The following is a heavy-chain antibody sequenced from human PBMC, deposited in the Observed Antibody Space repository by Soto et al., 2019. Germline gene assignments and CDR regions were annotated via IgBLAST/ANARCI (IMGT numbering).Heavy chain of an antibody. J-gene: IGHJ4*02. V-gene: IGHV3-15*04. CDR3: TTRIA. Sequence: EVQLVESGGGLVKPGGSLRISCAASGFTLTNAWVRWVRQAPGKGLEWVGRIGSKTDGGTTDYAAPVKGRFTVSRDESKNTLYLQMNSLKTEDTGVYYCTTRIAGGQGTRVTVSS. D-gene: IGHD2-15*01. CDR2: IGSKTDGGTT. CDR1: GFTLTNAW.